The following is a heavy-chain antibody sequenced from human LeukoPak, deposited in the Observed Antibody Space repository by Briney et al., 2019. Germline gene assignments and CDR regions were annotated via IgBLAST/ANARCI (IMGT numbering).Heavy chain of an antibody. D-gene: IGHD4-17*01. V-gene: IGHV1-69*04. Sequence: ASVKVSCKASGGTFSNYGISWVRQAPGQGLEWMGRIIPILGIGNYAQKFRGRVTIIADTSTSIVYMELSSLRSEDTAGYYCARDTRLSRVTFDIWGQGTMVTVSS. CDR2: IIPILGIG. CDR3: ARDTRLSRVTFDI. CDR1: GGTFSNYG. J-gene: IGHJ3*02.